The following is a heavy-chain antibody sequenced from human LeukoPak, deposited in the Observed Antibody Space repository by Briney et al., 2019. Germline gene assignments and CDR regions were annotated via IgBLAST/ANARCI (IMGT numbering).Heavy chain of an antibody. D-gene: IGHD2-8*01. CDR2: IYHSGST. CDR3: ARHLSIFGVIDGRFDP. Sequence: SETLSLTCAVSGGSISSSNWWSWVRQPPGKGLEWIGEIYHSGSTNYNPSLKSRVTISVDKSKNQFSLKLSSVTAADTAVYYCARHLSIFGVIDGRFDPWGQGTLVTVSS. J-gene: IGHJ5*02. V-gene: IGHV4-4*02. CDR1: GGSISSSNW.